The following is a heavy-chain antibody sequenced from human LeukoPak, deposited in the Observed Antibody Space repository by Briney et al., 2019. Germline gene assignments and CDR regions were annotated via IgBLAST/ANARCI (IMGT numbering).Heavy chain of an antibody. CDR1: GHSISSGFY. CDR3: ARAVGVTTALFDY. J-gene: IGHJ4*02. D-gene: IGHD1-26*01. V-gene: IGHV4-38-2*02. CDR2: IYHSGST. Sequence: SETLSLTCTVSGHSISSGFYWGWIRQPPGQGLEWIGNIYHSGSTSYNPSLRSRVTISVETSKNQFSLNLTSVTAADTAVYYCARAVGVTTALFDYWGLGTLVTVSS.